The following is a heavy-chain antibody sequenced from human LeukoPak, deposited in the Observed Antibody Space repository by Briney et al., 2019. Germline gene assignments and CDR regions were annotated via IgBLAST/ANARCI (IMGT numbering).Heavy chain of an antibody. CDR3: ARLGLGYYFDY. CDR1: GGSFSGYY. D-gene: IGHD7-27*01. CDR2: INHSGST. Sequence: PSETLSLTCAVYGGSFSGYYWSWIRQPPGKGLEWIGEINHSGSTNYNPSLKSRVTISVDTSKNQFSLKLSSVTAADTAVYYCARLGLGYYFDYWGQGTLVTASS. V-gene: IGHV4-34*01. J-gene: IGHJ4*02.